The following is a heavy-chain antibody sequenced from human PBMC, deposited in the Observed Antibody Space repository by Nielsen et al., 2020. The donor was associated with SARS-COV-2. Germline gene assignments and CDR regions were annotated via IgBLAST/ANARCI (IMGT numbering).Heavy chain of an antibody. CDR1: GGSVSSGSYY. Sequence: SETLSLTCTVSGGSVSSGSYYWSWIRQPPGKGLEWIGYIYYSGSTNYNPSLKSRVTISVDTSKNQFSLKLSSVTAADTAVYYCASNFNYYDSSGYLFDYWGQGTLVTVSS. CDR3: ASNFNYYDSSGYLFDY. V-gene: IGHV4-61*01. CDR2: IYYSGST. J-gene: IGHJ4*02. D-gene: IGHD3-22*01.